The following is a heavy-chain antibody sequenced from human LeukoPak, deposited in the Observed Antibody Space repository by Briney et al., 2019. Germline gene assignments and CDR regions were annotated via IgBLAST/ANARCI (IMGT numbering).Heavy chain of an antibody. Sequence: GGSLRPSCAASGFTFSSYGMHWVRQAPGKGLEWVAVISCDGSNKYYADSVKGRFTISRDNSKNTLYLQMNSLRAEDTAVYYCAKVGTAVAGAFDIWGQGTMVTVSS. D-gene: IGHD6-19*01. J-gene: IGHJ3*02. CDR3: AKVGTAVAGAFDI. CDR1: GFTFSSYG. V-gene: IGHV3-30*18. CDR2: ISCDGSNK.